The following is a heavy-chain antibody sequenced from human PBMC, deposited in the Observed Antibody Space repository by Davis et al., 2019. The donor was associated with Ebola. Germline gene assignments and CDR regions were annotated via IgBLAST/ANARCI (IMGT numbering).Heavy chain of an antibody. V-gene: IGHV3-21*01. CDR1: GFTFSSYS. CDR3: ARERSGWYPPRYGMDV. D-gene: IGHD6-19*01. Sequence: GESLKISCAASGFTFSSYSMNWVRQAPGKGLEWVSSISSSSSYIYYADSVKGRFTISRDNAKNSLYLQMNSLRAEDTAVYYCARERSGWYPPRYGMDVWGQGTTVTVSS. CDR2: ISSSSSYI. J-gene: IGHJ6*02.